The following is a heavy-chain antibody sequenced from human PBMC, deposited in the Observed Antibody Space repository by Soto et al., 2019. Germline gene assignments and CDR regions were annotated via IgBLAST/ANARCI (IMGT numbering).Heavy chain of an antibody. Sequence: EVQLVESGGGLVQPGRSLRLSCAASGFTFDDYAMHWVRQAPGKGLEWVSGISWNSGSIGYADSVKGRFTISRDNAKNSLYLQMNNLRAEDTALYYCAKETQSSSWYGNYYYYYGMDVWGQGTTVTVSS. V-gene: IGHV3-9*01. D-gene: IGHD6-13*01. CDR1: GFTFDDYA. CDR3: AKETQSSSWYGNYYYYYGMDV. J-gene: IGHJ6*02. CDR2: ISWNSGSI.